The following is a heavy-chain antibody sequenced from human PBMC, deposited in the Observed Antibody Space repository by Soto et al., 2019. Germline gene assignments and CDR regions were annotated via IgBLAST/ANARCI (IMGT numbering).Heavy chain of an antibody. D-gene: IGHD6-19*01. CDR3: ARDLYSSGWHLFDY. CDR2: ISYDGSNK. V-gene: IGHV3-30-3*01. J-gene: IGHJ4*02. Sequence: QVQLVESGGGVVQPGRSLRLSCAASGFTFSSYAMHWVRQAPGKGLEWVAVISYDGSNKYYADSVKGRFTISRDNSKNTLYLQMNSLRAEDTAVYYCARDLYSSGWHLFDYWGQGTLVTVSS. CDR1: GFTFSSYA.